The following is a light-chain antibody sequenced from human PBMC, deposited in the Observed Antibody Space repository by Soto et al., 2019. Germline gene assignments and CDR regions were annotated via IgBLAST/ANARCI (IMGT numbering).Light chain of an antibody. J-gene: IGKJ1*01. CDR3: QQSYSTPPT. CDR2: AAS. V-gene: IGKV1-39*01. Sequence: DIQMQQSPSTLSACVGDRVTITCRASQSISSWLAWYQQKPGKAPKLLIYAASSLQSGVPSRFSGSGSGTDFTLSISSLQPEDFATYYCQQSYSTPPTFGQVAKVDIK. CDR1: QSISSW.